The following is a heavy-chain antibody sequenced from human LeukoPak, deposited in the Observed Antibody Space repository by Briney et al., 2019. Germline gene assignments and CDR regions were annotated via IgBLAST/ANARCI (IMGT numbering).Heavy chain of an antibody. CDR2: INPNSGGT. D-gene: IGHD6-13*01. J-gene: IGHJ4*02. CDR1: GYIFTGYY. CDR3: ARGLSYSSSWYFLFDY. Sequence: ASVKVSCKASGYIFTGYYMHWVRQAPGQGLEWMGWINPNSGGTNYAQKFQGRVTMTRDTSISTAYMELSRLRSDDTAVYYCARGLSYSSSWYFLFDYWGQGTLVTVSS. V-gene: IGHV1-2*02.